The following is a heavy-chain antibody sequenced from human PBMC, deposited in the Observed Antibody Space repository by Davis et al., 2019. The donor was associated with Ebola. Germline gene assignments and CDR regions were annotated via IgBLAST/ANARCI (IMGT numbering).Heavy chain of an antibody. D-gene: IGHD1-7*01. CDR1: GFTFSSYG. CDR3: ATVGNYQKYYYYYGMDV. Sequence: GESLKISCAASGFTFSSYGMHWVRQAPGKGLEWVAVISYDGSNKYYADSVKGRFTISRDNSKNTLYLQMNSLRAEDTAVYYCATVGNYQKYYYYYGMDVWGQGTTVTVSS. V-gene: IGHV3-30*03. J-gene: IGHJ6*02. CDR2: ISYDGSNK.